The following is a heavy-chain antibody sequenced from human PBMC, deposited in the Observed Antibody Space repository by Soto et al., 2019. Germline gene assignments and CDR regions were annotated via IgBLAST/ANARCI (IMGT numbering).Heavy chain of an antibody. D-gene: IGHD3-16*01. CDR3: ARARKLMITFEGVPYMDV. J-gene: IGHJ6*03. Sequence: SETLSLTCAVYGGSFSGYYWTWIRQPPGKGLEWIGEINHSGSTNYNPSLKSRVTISVDTSKNQFSLKLSSVTAADTAVYYCARARKLMITFEGVPYMDVWGKGTTVTVSS. CDR2: INHSGST. V-gene: IGHV4-34*01. CDR1: GGSFSGYY.